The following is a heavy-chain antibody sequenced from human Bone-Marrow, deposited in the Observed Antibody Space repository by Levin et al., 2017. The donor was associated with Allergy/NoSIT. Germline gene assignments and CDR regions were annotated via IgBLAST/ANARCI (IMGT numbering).Heavy chain of an antibody. Sequence: GGSLRLSCAASGFTFSSYSMNWVRQAPGKGLEWVSYITTGSRTIYYADSVKGRFTISRDNAKNSLYLQMNSLRAEDTAVYYCARDSTAWNTAYFFDYWGQGTLVTVSS. CDR3: ARDSTAWNTAYFFDY. CDR1: GFTFSSYS. D-gene: IGHD6-19*01. CDR2: ITTGSRTI. J-gene: IGHJ4*02. V-gene: IGHV3-48*04.